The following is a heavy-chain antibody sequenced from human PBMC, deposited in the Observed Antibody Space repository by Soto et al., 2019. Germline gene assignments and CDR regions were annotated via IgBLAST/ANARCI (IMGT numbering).Heavy chain of an antibody. CDR2: INHSGST. CDR3: ARGGHDYIWGSYRYFSGDAFDI. V-gene: IGHV4-34*01. J-gene: IGHJ3*02. Sequence: SETLSLTCAVYGGSFSGYYRSWIRQPPGKGLEWIGEINHSGSTNYNPSLKSRVTISVDTSKNQFSLKLSSVTAADTAVYYCARGGHDYIWGSYRYFSGDAFDIWGQGTMVTVSS. CDR1: GGSFSGYY. D-gene: IGHD3-16*02.